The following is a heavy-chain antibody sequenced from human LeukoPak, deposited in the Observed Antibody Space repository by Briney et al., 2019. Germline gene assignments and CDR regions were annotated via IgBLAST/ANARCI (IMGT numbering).Heavy chain of an antibody. D-gene: IGHD1-26*01. J-gene: IGHJ4*02. Sequence: GGSLRLSCAASGFTFTNYAMHWVRQAPGKGLEWVAVISYDGYNKYYADSVKGRFTISRDNSKNTLYLQMNSLRPEDTAVYYCARDRMPPQWELLATYYFDYWGQGTLVTVSS. CDR1: GFTFTNYA. CDR2: ISYDGYNK. CDR3: ARDRMPPQWELLATYYFDY. V-gene: IGHV3-30-3*01.